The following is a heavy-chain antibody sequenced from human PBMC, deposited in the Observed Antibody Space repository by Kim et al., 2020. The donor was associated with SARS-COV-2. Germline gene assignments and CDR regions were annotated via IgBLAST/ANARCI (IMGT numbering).Heavy chain of an antibody. D-gene: IGHD6-13*01. Sequence: GGSLRLSCAVSGFTFSNYWMSWVRQAPGKGLEWVANIKQHGNEKHYVDSVKGRFTISGDNAKKSLYLQMNSLRAEDTAVYYCARYNSRNYGMDVLGQGTTVTVSS. V-gene: IGHV3-7*03. CDR3: ARYNSRNYGMDV. CDR1: GFTFSNYW. J-gene: IGHJ6*02. CDR2: IKQHGNEK.